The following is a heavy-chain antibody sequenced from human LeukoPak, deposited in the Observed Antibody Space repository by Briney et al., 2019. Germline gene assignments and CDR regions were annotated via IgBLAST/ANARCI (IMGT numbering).Heavy chain of an antibody. J-gene: IGHJ5*02. CDR1: GFSLSTYA. CDR2: ISGAGGRT. CDR3: AKDRADNGDRLRFDP. V-gene: IGHV3-23*01. D-gene: IGHD4-17*01. Sequence: PGGSLRLSCAASGFSLSTYAVSWVRQAPGKGPEWVSAISGAGGRTYYADSVKGRFTISRDNSKNTLYLQMDSLRAEDTAVYYCAKDRADNGDRLRFDPWGQGTLVTVSS.